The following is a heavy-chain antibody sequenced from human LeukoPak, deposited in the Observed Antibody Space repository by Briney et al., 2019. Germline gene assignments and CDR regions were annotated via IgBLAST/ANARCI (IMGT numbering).Heavy chain of an antibody. CDR2: IYHSGST. Sequence: SETLSLTCTVSGSSISTYYWNWIRQPPGKGLEWIGYIYHSGSTNYNPSLQSRVTISVDTSKNQFSLNLNSVTAADTAVYYCARGGAARLHFQNWGQGTLVTVSS. J-gene: IGHJ1*01. D-gene: IGHD6-6*01. CDR3: ARGGAARLHFQN. V-gene: IGHV4-59*01. CDR1: GSSISTYY.